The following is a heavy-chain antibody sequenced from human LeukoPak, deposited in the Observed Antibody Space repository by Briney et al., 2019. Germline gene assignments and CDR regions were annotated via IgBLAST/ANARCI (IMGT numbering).Heavy chain of an antibody. CDR2: IKEDGSEK. D-gene: IGHD3-10*01. Sequence: GGSLRLSCAASGFTFSGYLMSWVRQAPGKGLEWVANIKEDGSEKYYVDSVKGRFTISRDNAKNSLYLQMNSLRAEDTAVYYCARYDTGRTFWGQGTLVTVSA. V-gene: IGHV3-7*04. CDR3: ARYDTGRTF. J-gene: IGHJ4*02. CDR1: GFTFSGYL.